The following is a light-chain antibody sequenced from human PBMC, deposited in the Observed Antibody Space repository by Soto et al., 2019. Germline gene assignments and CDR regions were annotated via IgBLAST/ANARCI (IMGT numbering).Light chain of an antibody. J-gene: IGKJ5*01. CDR1: QSLLHSSGNNY. Sequence: EIVMTQSPLSLPVTPGEPASMSCRSSQSLLHSSGNNYLDWYVQKPGQSPQLLIYWGSSRASGVHDRFSGSGSGTDFTLKISRVEADDDGIYYCMLSQKTPPTIGHRKRLEIK. V-gene: IGKV2-28*01. CDR2: WGS. CDR3: MLSQKTPPT.